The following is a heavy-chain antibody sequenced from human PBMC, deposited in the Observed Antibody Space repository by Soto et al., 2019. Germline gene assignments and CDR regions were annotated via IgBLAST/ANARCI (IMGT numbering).Heavy chain of an antibody. CDR2: ISSSSSYI. D-gene: IGHD1-1*01. Sequence: EVQLVESGGGLVKPGGSLRLSCAASGFTFSSYSMNWVRQAPGKGLEWVSSISSSSSYIYYADSVKGRFTISRDNAKNSRYLQMNSLRAEDRAVYVCARGRAVWKPMGVWGQGTTVTVSS. V-gene: IGHV3-21*01. CDR3: ARGRAVWKPMGV. J-gene: IGHJ6*02. CDR1: GFTFSSYS.